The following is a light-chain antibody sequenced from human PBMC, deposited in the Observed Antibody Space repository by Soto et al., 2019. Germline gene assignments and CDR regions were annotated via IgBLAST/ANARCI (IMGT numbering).Light chain of an antibody. CDR2: GAS. CDR1: QSVSSY. CDR3: QQRSSWPLT. Sequence: EIVLTQSPATLSLSPGERATLSCRASQSVSSYLAWYQQKPGQAPRLLIYGASNRATGIPARFSGSGSGTDFTLTISGLEPEDFAIYYCQQRSSWPLTFGGGTKVEIK. J-gene: IGKJ4*01. V-gene: IGKV3-11*01.